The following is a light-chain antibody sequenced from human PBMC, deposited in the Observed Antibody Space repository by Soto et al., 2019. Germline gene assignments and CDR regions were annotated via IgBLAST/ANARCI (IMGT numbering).Light chain of an antibody. J-gene: IGKJ4*01. CDR1: QSVSRY. CDR3: QHRTTPFT. Sequence: EIVLTQSPATLSLSPGERATLSCRASQSVSRYLAWYQQKPGQAPRLLIYDASNRATGIPARFSGSGSGTEFTLTIRSLEPEDFAVYYCQHRTTPFTFGGGTKVQIK. CDR2: DAS. V-gene: IGKV3-11*01.